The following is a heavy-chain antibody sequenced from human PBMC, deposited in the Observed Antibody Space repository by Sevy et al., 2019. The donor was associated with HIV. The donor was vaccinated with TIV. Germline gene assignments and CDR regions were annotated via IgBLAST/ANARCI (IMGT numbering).Heavy chain of an antibody. CDR2: IRFDGNNT. CDR3: AKDSVARNLHFDY. D-gene: IGHD6-19*01. J-gene: IGHJ4*02. Sequence: GGSLRLSCAASGFTFSRYGMHWVRQAPGKGLEWVASIRFDGNNTHYVDSVMGRFTISRDDSKNTLYLQMNSLRSEDTAVYYCAKDSVARNLHFDYWGQGALVTVSS. V-gene: IGHV3-30*02. CDR1: GFTFSRYG.